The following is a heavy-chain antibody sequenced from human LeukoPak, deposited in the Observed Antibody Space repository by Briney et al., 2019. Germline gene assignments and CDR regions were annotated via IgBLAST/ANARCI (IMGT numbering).Heavy chain of an antibody. V-gene: IGHV4-34*01. CDR1: GGSFSGYY. CDR3: ARGYPKPAFDI. J-gene: IGHJ3*02. CDR2: INHSGST. Sequence: SETLSLTCAVYGGSFSGYYWNWIRQTPGKGLEWIGEINHSGSTNYNPSLKSRVTISADTSKNQFSLKLSSVTAADTAVYYCARGYPKPAFDIWGQGTMVTVSS.